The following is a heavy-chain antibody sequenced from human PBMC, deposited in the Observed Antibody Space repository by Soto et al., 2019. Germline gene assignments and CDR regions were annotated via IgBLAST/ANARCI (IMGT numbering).Heavy chain of an antibody. V-gene: IGHV4-28*01. CDR3: ARTMTTVVKGPFDY. D-gene: IGHD4-17*01. J-gene: IGHJ4*02. Sequence: SETLSLTCAVSGYSISSSNWWGWIRQPPGKGLEWIGYIYYSGSTYYNPSLKSRVTMSVDTSKNQFSLKLSSVTAVDTAVYYCARTMTTVVKGPFDYWGQGTLVTVSS. CDR1: GYSISSSNW. CDR2: IYYSGST.